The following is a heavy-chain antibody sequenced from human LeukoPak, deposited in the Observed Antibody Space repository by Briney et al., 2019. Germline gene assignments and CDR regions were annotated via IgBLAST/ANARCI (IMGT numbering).Heavy chain of an antibody. CDR3: ARKPFYYGSGRGMDV. J-gene: IGHJ6*03. Sequence: KASETLSLTCAVYGGSFCGYYWSWIRQPPGKGLEWIGEINHSGSTNYNPSLKSRVTISVDTSKNQFPLKLSSVTAADTAVYYCARKPFYYGSGRGMDVWGKGTTVTVSS. CDR2: INHSGST. V-gene: IGHV4-34*01. CDR1: GGSFCGYY. D-gene: IGHD3-10*01.